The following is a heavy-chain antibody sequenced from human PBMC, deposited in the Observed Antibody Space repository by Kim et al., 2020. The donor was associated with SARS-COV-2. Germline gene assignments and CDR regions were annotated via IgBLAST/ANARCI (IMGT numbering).Heavy chain of an antibody. CDR1: GFTFSSYG. J-gene: IGHJ4*02. V-gene: IGHV3-30*18. CDR3: AKPFGGGQRVPFDY. CDR2: ISYDGSNK. Sequence: GGSLRLSCAASGFTFSSYGMHWVRQAPGKGLEWVAVISYDGSNKYYADSVKGRFTISRDNSKNTLYLQMNSLRAEDTAVYYCAKPFGGGQRVPFDYWGQGTLVTVSS. D-gene: IGHD3-16*01.